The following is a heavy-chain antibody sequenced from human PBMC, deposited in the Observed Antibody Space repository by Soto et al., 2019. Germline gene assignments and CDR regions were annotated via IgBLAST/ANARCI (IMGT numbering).Heavy chain of an antibody. J-gene: IGHJ4*01. Sequence: AESLKISCEGSGYTLTYYWIGWVRQMPGKGLEWMGVTYPFDSDTRYSPSFQGRVTISAVQSTNTAYLELSRLQASDTAIYYCGRHYGGATMGIDYWGQGTLVTVSS. D-gene: IGHD1-26*01. CDR2: TYPFDSDT. V-gene: IGHV5-51*01. CDR3: GRHYGGATMGIDY. CDR1: GYTLTYYW.